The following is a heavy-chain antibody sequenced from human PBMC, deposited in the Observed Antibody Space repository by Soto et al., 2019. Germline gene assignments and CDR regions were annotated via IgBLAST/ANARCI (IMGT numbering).Heavy chain of an antibody. J-gene: IGHJ6*02. Sequence: SVKVSCKASGYTFTGYYMYWVRQAPGQGLEWMGWINPNSGGTNYAQKFQGWVTMTRDTSISTAYMELSRLRSDDTAVYYCARAVGQAAAGAYYYYGMDVWGQGTTVTVSS. CDR3: ARAVGQAAAGAYYYYGMDV. V-gene: IGHV1-2*04. CDR2: INPNSGGT. CDR1: GYTFTGYY. D-gene: IGHD6-13*01.